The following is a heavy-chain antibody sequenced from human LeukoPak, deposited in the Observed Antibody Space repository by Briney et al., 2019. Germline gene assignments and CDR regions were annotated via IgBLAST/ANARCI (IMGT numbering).Heavy chain of an antibody. CDR3: ARDRLDYYDSSGHDLDAFDI. Sequence: PGGSLRLSCAASGFTVSSNYMSWVRQAPGKGLEWVSVIYSGGSTYYADSVKGRFTISRDNSKNTLYLQMNSLRAEDTAVYYCARDRLDYYDSSGHDLDAFDIWGQGTMVTVSS. D-gene: IGHD3-22*01. CDR2: IYSGGST. V-gene: IGHV3-53*01. CDR1: GFTVSSNY. J-gene: IGHJ3*02.